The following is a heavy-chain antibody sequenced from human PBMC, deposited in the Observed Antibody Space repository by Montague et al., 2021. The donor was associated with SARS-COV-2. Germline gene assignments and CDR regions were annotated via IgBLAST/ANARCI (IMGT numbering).Heavy chain of an antibody. J-gene: IGHJ6*03. D-gene: IGHD3-3*01. Sequence: SETLSLTCTVSGGFISSSSHYWGWIRQPPGKGLEWIGSIYYSGSTYYNPSLKSRVTISVDTSKNQFSLKLSSVTAADTAVFYCARHSGDYTIFGVVIYYMDVWGKGTTVTVSS. V-gene: IGHV4-39*01. CDR3: ARHSGDYTIFGVVIYYMDV. CDR2: IYYSGST. CDR1: GGFISSSSHY.